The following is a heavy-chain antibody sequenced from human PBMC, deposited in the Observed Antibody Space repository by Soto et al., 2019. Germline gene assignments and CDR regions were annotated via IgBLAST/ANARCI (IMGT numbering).Heavy chain of an antibody. CDR3: ARGLGYYDSGQTFDI. D-gene: IGHD3-10*01. Sequence: EVQLVESGGGLVQPGGSLRLSCAASGFTFSSYSMNWVRQAPGEGLEWVSYISSDSITIFYADSVKGRFTISRDNAKNSLYLQMNSLRAEDTAVYYCARGLGYYDSGQTFDIWGQGTMVTVSS. V-gene: IGHV3-48*01. CDR1: GFTFSSYS. CDR2: ISSDSITI. J-gene: IGHJ3*02.